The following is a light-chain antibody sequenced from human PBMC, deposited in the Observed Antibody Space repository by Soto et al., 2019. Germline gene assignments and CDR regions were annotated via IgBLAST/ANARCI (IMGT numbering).Light chain of an antibody. Sequence: EIVLTQSPATLSLSPGERATLSCRASQSVSSYLAWYQQKPGQAPRLLIYDASNRATGIPARFSGSGSGTAFTLNLSSLEPEDFAVYYCQQRSNWPPTLTFGGWTKVESK. CDR3: QQRSNWPPTLT. CDR2: DAS. CDR1: QSVSSY. J-gene: IGKJ4*01. V-gene: IGKV3-11*01.